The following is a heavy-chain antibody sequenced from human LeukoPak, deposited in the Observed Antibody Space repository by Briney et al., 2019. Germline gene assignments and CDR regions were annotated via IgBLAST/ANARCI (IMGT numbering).Heavy chain of an antibody. J-gene: IGHJ4*02. D-gene: IGHD3-16*01. V-gene: IGHV3-23*01. Sequence: QAGGSLRLSCAASGFTFSNYAMTWVRQAPGKGLELVSVISASGRNRDYADSVKGRFTISRDNSKNTVYLQMNGLRAEDTAVYYCAKVTYDYVWGSYESWGQGTLVTVSS. CDR1: GFTFSNYA. CDR2: ISASGRNR. CDR3: AKVTYDYVWGSYES.